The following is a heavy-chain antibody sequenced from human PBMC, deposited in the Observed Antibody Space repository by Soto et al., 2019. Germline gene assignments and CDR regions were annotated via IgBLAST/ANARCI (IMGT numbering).Heavy chain of an antibody. J-gene: IGHJ4*02. CDR3: AKDLVGYSYGPTLFDC. Sequence: GGSLRLSCAASGFTFSSYGMHWVRQAPGKGLEWVAVISYDGSNKYYADSVKGRFTISRDNSKNTLYLQMNSLRAEGTAVYYCAKDLVGYSYGPTLFDCWGQGTLVTVSS. CDR1: GFTFSSYG. D-gene: IGHD5-18*01. V-gene: IGHV3-30*18. CDR2: ISYDGSNK.